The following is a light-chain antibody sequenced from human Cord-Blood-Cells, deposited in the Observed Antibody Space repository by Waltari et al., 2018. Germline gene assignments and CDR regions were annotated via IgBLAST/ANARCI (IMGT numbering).Light chain of an antibody. CDR1: SRDVGRYNL. J-gene: IGLJ1*01. CDR3: CSYAGSFYV. Sequence: QSALTQPASVSGSPGPSLTISCTGTSRDVGRYNLVSWYQQHPGKAPKLMIYEGSKRPSGGSNRFSGSKSGNTASLTISGLQAEDEADYYCCSYAGSFYVFGTGTKVTVL. V-gene: IGLV2-23*01. CDR2: EGS.